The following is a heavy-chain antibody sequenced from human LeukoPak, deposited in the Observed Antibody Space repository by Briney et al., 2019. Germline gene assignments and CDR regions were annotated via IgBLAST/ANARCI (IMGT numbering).Heavy chain of an antibody. J-gene: IGHJ6*03. CDR1: GGSISNTNYY. D-gene: IGHD6-13*01. CDR2: INHSGST. CDR3: ARARIAAAGRYYYYMDV. V-gene: IGHV4-39*07. Sequence: SETLSLTCTVSGGSISNTNYYWSWIRQPPGKGLEWIGEINHSGSTNYNPSLKSRVTISVDTSKNQFSLKLSSVTAADTAVYYCARARIAAAGRYYYYMDVWGKGTTVTVSS.